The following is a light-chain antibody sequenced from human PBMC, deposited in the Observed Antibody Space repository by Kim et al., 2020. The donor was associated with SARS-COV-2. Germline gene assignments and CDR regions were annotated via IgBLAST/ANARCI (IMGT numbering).Light chain of an antibody. J-gene: IGLJ2*01. CDR1: SGDVVSYNL. CDR3: CSYAGSSTSVV. CDR2: DVS. Sequence: QSITIACTGTSGDVVSYNLVSWYQQHPGKAPKLMIYDVSKRPSGVSNRFSGSKSGNTASLTISGLQAEDEADYYCCSYAGSSTSVVFGGGTQLTVL. V-gene: IGLV2-23*02.